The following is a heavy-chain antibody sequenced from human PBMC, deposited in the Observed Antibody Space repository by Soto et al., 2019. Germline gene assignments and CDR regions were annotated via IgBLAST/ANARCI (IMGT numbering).Heavy chain of an antibody. Sequence: QVQLVESGGGVVQPGRSLRLSCAASGFTFSSYGMHWVRQAPGKGLEWVAVISYDGSNKYYADSVKGRFTISRDNSKNTLYLQMNSLRAEDTAVYYCAKDRAYCGGDCYFPYYYYYAMDVWGQGTTVTVSS. D-gene: IGHD2-21*02. V-gene: IGHV3-30*18. CDR1: GFTFSSYG. J-gene: IGHJ6*02. CDR2: ISYDGSNK. CDR3: AKDRAYCGGDCYFPYYYYYAMDV.